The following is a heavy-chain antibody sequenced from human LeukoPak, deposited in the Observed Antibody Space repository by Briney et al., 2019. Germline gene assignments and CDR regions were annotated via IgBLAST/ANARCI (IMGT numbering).Heavy chain of an antibody. D-gene: IGHD3-10*01. CDR3: ARHYGP. CDR2: IYYGGST. J-gene: IGHJ5*02. CDR1: SGSISSHY. V-gene: IGHV4-59*08. Sequence: SETLSLTCTVSSGSISSHYWSWIRQPPGKGLEWIGYIYYGGSTNYNPSLKSRVTISVDTSKNQFSLKLNSVTAADTTVYYCARHYGPWGQGTLVTVSS.